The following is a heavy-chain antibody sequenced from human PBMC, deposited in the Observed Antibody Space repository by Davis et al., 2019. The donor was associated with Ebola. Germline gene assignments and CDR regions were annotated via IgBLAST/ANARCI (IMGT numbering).Heavy chain of an antibody. CDR2: ISYDGSTE. Sequence: GESLKISCAASGFTFSSYAIHWVRQAPGKGLDWVAVISYDGSTEYYADSVRGRFTISRDNSKNTLYLQMNSLRAEDTALYYCARDRKGGGRPPWVFHIWGQGTMVTVSS. CDR1: GFTFSSYA. J-gene: IGHJ3*02. CDR3: ARDRKGGGRPPWVFHI. V-gene: IGHV3-30-3*01. D-gene: IGHD1-26*01.